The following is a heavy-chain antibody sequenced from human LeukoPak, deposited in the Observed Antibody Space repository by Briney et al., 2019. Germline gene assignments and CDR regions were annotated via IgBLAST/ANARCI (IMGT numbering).Heavy chain of an antibody. CDR2: IRRRAYGGAA. Sequence: GGSLRLSCTTSGFAFDDFAMSWVRQPAGKGLEWVGFIRRRAYGGAAEYAASVKGRFIISRDNSKGIAYLQMNSLKTEDTAVYYCSRNGLVDFDYWGQGSRVIVPP. CDR1: GFAFDDFA. V-gene: IGHV3-49*04. J-gene: IGHJ4*02. CDR3: SRNGLVDFDY.